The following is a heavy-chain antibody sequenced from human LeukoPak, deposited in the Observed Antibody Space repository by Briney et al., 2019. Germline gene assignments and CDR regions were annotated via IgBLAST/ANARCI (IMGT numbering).Heavy chain of an antibody. V-gene: IGHV1-2*02. J-gene: IGHJ5*02. Sequence: ASVKVSCKASGYTFTGYYMHWVRQAPGQGLEWMGWINPNSGGTNYAQKFQGRVTMTRDTSISTAYMELSRLRSDDTAVYYCARGLGFGELPISWFDPWGRGTLVTVSS. CDR3: ARGLGFGELPISWFDP. CDR1: GYTFTGYY. CDR2: INPNSGGT. D-gene: IGHD3-10*01.